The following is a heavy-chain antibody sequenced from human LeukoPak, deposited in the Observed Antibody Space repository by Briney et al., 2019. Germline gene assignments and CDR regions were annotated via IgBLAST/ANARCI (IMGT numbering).Heavy chain of an antibody. Sequence: SETLSLTCAVYGGSFSGYYWSWIRQPPGKGLEWIGYIYYSGSTNYNPSLKSRVTISVDTSKNQFSLKLSSVTAADTAVYYCARHLSTRATYYFDYWGQGTLVTVSS. CDR1: GGSFSGYY. J-gene: IGHJ4*02. CDR2: IYYSGST. CDR3: ARHLSTRATYYFDY. D-gene: IGHD2/OR15-2a*01. V-gene: IGHV4-59*08.